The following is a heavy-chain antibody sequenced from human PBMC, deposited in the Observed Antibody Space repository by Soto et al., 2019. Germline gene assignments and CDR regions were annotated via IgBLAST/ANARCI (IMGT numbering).Heavy chain of an antibody. J-gene: IGHJ6*02. CDR3: ENELRYCSGGSSYASGFYYGMDV. CDR1: GFTFSSYG. D-gene: IGHD2-15*01. V-gene: IGHV3-30*18. CDR2: ISYDGSNT. Sequence: QVQLVESGGGVVQPGRSLRLSCAASGFTFSSYGMHWVRQAPGKGLEWVAVISYDGSNTYYADSVKGRFTISRDNSKNTTYLQMYGLRAEDTAVYYCENELRYCSGGSSYASGFYYGMDVWGQGTTVTVSS.